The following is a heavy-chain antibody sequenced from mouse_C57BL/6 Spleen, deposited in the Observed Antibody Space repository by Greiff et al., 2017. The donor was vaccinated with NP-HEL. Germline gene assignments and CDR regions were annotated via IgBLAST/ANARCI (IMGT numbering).Heavy chain of an antibody. J-gene: IGHJ3*01. CDR3: ARAAYYSNYDGFAY. Sequence: QVQLKQPGAELVRPGSSVKLSCKASGYTFTSYWMHWVKQRPIQGLEWIGNIDPSDSETPYNQKFKDKATLTVDKSSSTAYMQLSSLTSEDSAVYYCARAAYYSNYDGFAYWGQGTLVTVSA. D-gene: IGHD2-5*01. CDR2: IDPSDSET. CDR1: GYTFTSYW. V-gene: IGHV1-52*01.